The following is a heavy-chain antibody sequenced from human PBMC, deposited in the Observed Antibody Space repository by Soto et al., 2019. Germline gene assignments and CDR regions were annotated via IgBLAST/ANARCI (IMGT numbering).Heavy chain of an antibody. V-gene: IGHV3-11*01. CDR1: GFTFSDYY. CDR2: ISSSGSTI. CDR3: VSYSSSPNYYYYYMDV. J-gene: IGHJ6*03. Sequence: PGGSLRLSCAASGFTFSDYYMSWIRQAPGKGLEWVSYISSSGSTIYYADSVKGRFTISRDNAKNSLYLQMNSLRAEDTAVYYCVSYSSSPNYYYYYMDVWGKGTTVTVSS. D-gene: IGHD6-6*01.